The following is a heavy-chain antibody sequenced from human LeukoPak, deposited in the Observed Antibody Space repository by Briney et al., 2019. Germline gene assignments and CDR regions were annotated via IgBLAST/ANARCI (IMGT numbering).Heavy chain of an antibody. Sequence: GGSLRLFCGASGFTFSSDCMTWVRQAPGKGLEWVANIKQDGSEKYYVDSVKGRFTISGDNAKNSLYLTLNSLRAEDTAVYYCARVGGLGYFDWLSNKPYYYYYMDVWGKGTTVTVSS. V-gene: IGHV3-7*01. CDR1: GFTFSSDC. CDR3: ARVGGLGYFDWLSNKPYYYYYMDV. CDR2: IKQDGSEK. D-gene: IGHD3-9*01. J-gene: IGHJ6*03.